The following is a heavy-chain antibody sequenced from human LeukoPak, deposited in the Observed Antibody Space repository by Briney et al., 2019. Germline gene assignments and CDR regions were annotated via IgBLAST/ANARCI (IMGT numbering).Heavy chain of an antibody. Sequence: SETLSLTCAVYGGSFSGYYWSWIRQPPGKGLEWIGEINHSGSTNYNPSLKSRLTISVDTSKNQFSLKVSSVTAADSAVYYCARWPRERNRITVTNYYYYMDVWGRGTTVTVSS. CDR1: GGSFSGYY. D-gene: IGHD4-11*01. V-gene: IGHV4-34*01. CDR3: ARWPRERNRITVTNYYYYMDV. CDR2: INHSGST. J-gene: IGHJ6*03.